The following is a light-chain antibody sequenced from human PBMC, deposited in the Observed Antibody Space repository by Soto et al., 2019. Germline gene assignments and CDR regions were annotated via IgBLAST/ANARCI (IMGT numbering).Light chain of an antibody. CDR1: SSNIGSNT. CDR3: AAWDESMNGL. CDR2: SNN. V-gene: IGLV1-44*01. J-gene: IGLJ2*01. Sequence: QSVLTQPPSASGTPGQRVTISCSGSSSNIGSNTVNWYQQLPGTAPKLLIYSNNQRPSGVPDRFSGSKSGTSASLAISGLQSEDEADYYCAAWDESMNGLFGGGTKVTV.